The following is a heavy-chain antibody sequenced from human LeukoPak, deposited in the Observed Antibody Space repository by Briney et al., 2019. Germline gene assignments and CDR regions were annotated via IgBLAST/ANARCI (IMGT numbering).Heavy chain of an antibody. V-gene: IGHV3-23*01. CDR3: AKASMKRIVVVVAATQYVDY. D-gene: IGHD2-15*01. J-gene: IGHJ4*02. CDR2: ISGSGGST. CDR1: GFTFSSYG. Sequence: GRSLRLSCAASGFTFSSYGMSSVRQAPGKWLEWVSAISGSGGSTYYADCVKGRFTISRDNSKNTLYLQMNSLRAEDTAVYYCAKASMKRIVVVVAATQYVDYWGQGTLVTVSS.